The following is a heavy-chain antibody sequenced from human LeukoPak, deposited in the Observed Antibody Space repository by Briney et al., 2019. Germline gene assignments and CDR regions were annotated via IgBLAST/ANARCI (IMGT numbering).Heavy chain of an antibody. J-gene: IGHJ6*03. CDR3: ARRFVDYSNYDYYYYMDV. Sequence: GASVKVSCKASGYTFTGYYMHWVRHAPGQGLEWMGWINPNSGGTNYAQKFQGRVTMTRDTSISTAYMELSRLRSDDTALYYCARRFVDYSNYDYYYYMDVWGKGTTVTVSS. V-gene: IGHV1-2*02. CDR1: GYTFTGYY. CDR2: INPNSGGT. D-gene: IGHD4-11*01.